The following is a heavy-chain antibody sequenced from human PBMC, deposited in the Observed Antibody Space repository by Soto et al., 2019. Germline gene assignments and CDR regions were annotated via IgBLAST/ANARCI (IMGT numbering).Heavy chain of an antibody. CDR3: ASARGYSGYDAFDY. CDR1: GYTFTGYY. Sequence: ASVKVSCKASGYTFTGYYMHWVRQAPGQGLEWMGWINPNSGGTNYAQKFQGWVTMTRDTSISTAYMELSRLRSDDTAVYYCASARGYSGYDAFDYWGQGTLVTVSS. J-gene: IGHJ4*02. CDR2: INPNSGGT. V-gene: IGHV1-2*04. D-gene: IGHD5-12*01.